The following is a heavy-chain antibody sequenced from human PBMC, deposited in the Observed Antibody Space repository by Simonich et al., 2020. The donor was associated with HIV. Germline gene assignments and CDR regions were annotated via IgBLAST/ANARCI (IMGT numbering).Heavy chain of an antibody. Sequence: QVQLQQWGAGLLKPSETLSLTCAVYGRSLSGSYWSWIRQPPGKGLVWFGETNHSGSTNYNPPLKSRVTISVDTSKIHFSLKLSSGTAADTAVYYCASLDPMYYYDSSGYFDDAFDIWGQGTMVTVSS. V-gene: IGHV4-34*01. CDR1: GRSLSGSY. CDR2: TNHSGST. J-gene: IGHJ3*02. D-gene: IGHD3-22*01. CDR3: ASLDPMYYYDSSGYFDDAFDI.